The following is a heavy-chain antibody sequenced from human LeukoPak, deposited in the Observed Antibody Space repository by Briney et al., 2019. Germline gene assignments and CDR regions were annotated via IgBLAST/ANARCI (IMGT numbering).Heavy chain of an antibody. CDR1: GYTFTSNY. CDR2: ISPSGGST. Sequence: ASVKVSCKAFGYTFTSNYMHWVRQAPGQGPEWMGVISPSGGSTTYAQKFQGRVTLTRDMSTSTDYLELSSLRSEDTAVYYCAKAVSRGRLFQKGFGIRGDAFDIWGPGTRVTVSS. D-gene: IGHD3-10*01. V-gene: IGHV1-46*01. CDR3: AKAVSRGRLFQKGFGIRGDAFDI. J-gene: IGHJ3*02.